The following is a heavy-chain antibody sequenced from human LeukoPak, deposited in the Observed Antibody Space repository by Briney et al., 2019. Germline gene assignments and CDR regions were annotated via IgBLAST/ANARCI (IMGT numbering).Heavy chain of an antibody. CDR1: GFTFSSYA. J-gene: IGHJ3*02. Sequence: GGSLRLSCAASGFTFSSYAMGWVRQAPGKGLEWVSAISGSGGSTYYADSVKGRFTISRDNSKNTLYLQMNSLRAEDTAVYYCAKQGYDYGGKTRSDAFDIWGQGTMVTVSS. D-gene: IGHD4-23*01. CDR3: AKQGYDYGGKTRSDAFDI. V-gene: IGHV3-23*01. CDR2: ISGSGGST.